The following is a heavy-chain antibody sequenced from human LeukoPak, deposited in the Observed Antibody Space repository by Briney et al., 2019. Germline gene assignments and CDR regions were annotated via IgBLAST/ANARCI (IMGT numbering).Heavy chain of an antibody. CDR2: INPNSGGT. CDR3: ARVRFLEWLLPLNDAFDI. CDR1: GYTFTGYY. Sequence: GASVKVSCKASGYTFTGYYMHWVRQAPGQGLEWMGWINPNSGGTNYAQKFQGRVTMARDTSISTAYMELSRLRSDDTAVYYCARVRFLEWLLPLNDAFDIWGQGTMVTVSS. J-gene: IGHJ3*02. V-gene: IGHV1-2*02. D-gene: IGHD3-3*01.